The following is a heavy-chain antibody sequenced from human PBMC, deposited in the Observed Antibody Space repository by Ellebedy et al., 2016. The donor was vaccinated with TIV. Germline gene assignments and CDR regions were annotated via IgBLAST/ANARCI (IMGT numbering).Heavy chain of an antibody. V-gene: IGHV3-66*01. CDR2: TYSGGTT. CDR3: ACPAVGFWSGYNEH. J-gene: IGHJ4*02. CDR1: GFTVTSNY. Sequence: GESLKISCTASGFTVTSNYMNWIRQAPGKGLEWVSVTYSGGTTYYADSVKGRFIISRDNSKNTLYLQMNSLRAEDTAVYYCACPAVGFWSGYNEHWGQGTLVTVSS. D-gene: IGHD3-3*01.